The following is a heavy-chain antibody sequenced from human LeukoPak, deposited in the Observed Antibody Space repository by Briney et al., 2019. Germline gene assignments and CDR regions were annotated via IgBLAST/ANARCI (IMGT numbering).Heavy chain of an antibody. CDR1: GDSISRSTYY. J-gene: IGHJ4*02. D-gene: IGHD6-25*01. CDR3: ARSSGAGTFSY. Sequence: SETLSLTCTVSGDSISRSTYYWAWIRQPPGKGLEWIGSVYYGRSPYFNPSLESRATISVDTSKNHFSLKMSSVTAADTAVYYCARSSGAGTFSYWGQGTLVTVSS. V-gene: IGHV4-39*02. CDR2: VYYGRSP.